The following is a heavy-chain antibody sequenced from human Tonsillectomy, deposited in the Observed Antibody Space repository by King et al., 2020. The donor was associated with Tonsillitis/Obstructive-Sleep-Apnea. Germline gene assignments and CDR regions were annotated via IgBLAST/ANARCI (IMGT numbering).Heavy chain of an antibody. CDR2: IRSKAYGGTT. J-gene: IGHJ4*02. CDR3: TDHSSSWGFDY. D-gene: IGHD6-13*01. V-gene: IGHV3-49*04. Sequence: QLVQSGGGLVQPGRSLRLSCTASGFTFGDYAMSWVRQAPGKGLEWVGFIRSKAYGGTTEYAASVKGRFTISRDDSKSIAYLQMNSLKTEDTAVYYCTDHSSSWGFDYWGQGTLVTVSS. CDR1: GFTFGDYA.